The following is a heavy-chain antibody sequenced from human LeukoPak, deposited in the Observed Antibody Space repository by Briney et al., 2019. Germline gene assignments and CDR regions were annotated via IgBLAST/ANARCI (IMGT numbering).Heavy chain of an antibody. V-gene: IGHV1-18*01. CDR2: ITTYNADT. Sequence: APVKVSCKASGYTFTSYGISWVRQAPGQGLEWMGWITTYNADTDYAQKFQGRVTMTTETSTSTAYMELRSLRSDDTAVYYCARDPGQYYDILTGYYTPYYFDYWGQGTLVTVSS. D-gene: IGHD3-9*01. CDR1: GYTFTSYG. CDR3: ARDPGQYYDILTGYYTPYYFDY. J-gene: IGHJ4*02.